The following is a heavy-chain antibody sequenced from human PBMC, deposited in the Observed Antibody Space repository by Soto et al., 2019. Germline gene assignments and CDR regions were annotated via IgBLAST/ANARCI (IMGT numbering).Heavy chain of an antibody. J-gene: IGHJ3*02. CDR1: GGSISSYY. CDR3: ARHLVDDVFDI. V-gene: IGHV4-59*08. CDR2: IYYSGST. Sequence: PSEPLSLTCTVSGGSISSYYWSWIRQPPGKGLEWIGYIYYSGSTSYNPSLKSRVAISVDTAKNQFSLKPSSVTAADAAVYYCARHLVDDVFDIWGQGTMVTVSS.